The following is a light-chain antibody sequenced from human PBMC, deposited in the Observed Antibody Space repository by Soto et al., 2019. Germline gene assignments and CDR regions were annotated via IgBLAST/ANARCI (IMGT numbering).Light chain of an antibody. V-gene: IGLV2-14*01. CDR3: SSSYTTIDTWV. CDR2: EVS. Sequence: QSALTQPASVSGSPGQSITISCTGASSDVLRYNFVSRYQHHPGKAPKLVIYEVSNRPSGVSNRFSGSKSGNTASLTISGLQAEDEADYYCSSSYTTIDTWVFGGGTKLTVL. J-gene: IGLJ2*01. CDR1: SSDVLRYNF.